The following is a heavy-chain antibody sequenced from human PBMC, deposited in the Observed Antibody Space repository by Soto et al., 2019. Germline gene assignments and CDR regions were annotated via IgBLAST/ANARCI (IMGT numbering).Heavy chain of an antibody. CDR2: IYYSGST. D-gene: IGHD3-16*01. Sequence: SETLSLTCTVSGFSINSYYWSWIRQPPGKGLEWIGYIYYSGSTNYNPSLKSRATISVDTSKNQFTLKLSSVTAADTAVYYCGRVQWQGGGGNAFDIWAKGKMVTVSS. V-gene: IGHV4-59*01. CDR3: GRVQWQGGGGNAFDI. J-gene: IGHJ3*02. CDR1: GFSINSYY.